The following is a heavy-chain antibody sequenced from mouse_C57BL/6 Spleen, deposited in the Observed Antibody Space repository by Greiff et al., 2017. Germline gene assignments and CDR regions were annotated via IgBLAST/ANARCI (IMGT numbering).Heavy chain of an antibody. J-gene: IGHJ2*01. Sequence: QVQLQQPGTELVKPGASVKLSCKASGYTFTSYWMHWVKQRPGQGLEWIGNINPSNGGTNYNEKFKSKATLTVDKSSSTAYMQLSSLTSEDSAVXYCARLDSSGYYFDYWGQGTTLTVSS. V-gene: IGHV1-53*01. CDR3: ARLDSSGYYFDY. CDR1: GYTFTSYW. CDR2: INPSNGGT. D-gene: IGHD3-2*02.